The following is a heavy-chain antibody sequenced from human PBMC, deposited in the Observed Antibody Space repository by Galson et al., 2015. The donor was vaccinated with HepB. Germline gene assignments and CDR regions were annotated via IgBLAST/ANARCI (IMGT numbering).Heavy chain of an antibody. V-gene: IGHV3-21*05. CDR3: ARSGREGLTTPPHRGGY. Sequence: SLRLSCAATGFTFSSYGMHWIRQAPGKGLEWVSYISSSSSYTNYADSVKGRFTISRDNAKNSLYLQMNSLRAEDTAVYYCARSGREGLTTPPHRGGYWGQGTLVTVSS. CDR1: GFTFSSYG. J-gene: IGHJ4*02. D-gene: IGHD2-15*01. CDR2: ISSSSSYT.